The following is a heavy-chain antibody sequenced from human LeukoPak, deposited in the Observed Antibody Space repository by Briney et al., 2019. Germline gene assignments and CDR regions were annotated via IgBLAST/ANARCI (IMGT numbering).Heavy chain of an antibody. Sequence: PGRSLRLSCAASGFIFSSYGMHWVRQAPGKGLEWVAVISYEGSNKYYADSVKGRFTISRDNSKNTLYLQMNSLRAEDTAVYYCAKDEYYDILTGYSDAFDIWGQGTMVTVPS. CDR3: AKDEYYDILTGYSDAFDI. V-gene: IGHV3-30*18. CDR1: GFIFSSYG. D-gene: IGHD3-9*01. J-gene: IGHJ3*02. CDR2: ISYEGSNK.